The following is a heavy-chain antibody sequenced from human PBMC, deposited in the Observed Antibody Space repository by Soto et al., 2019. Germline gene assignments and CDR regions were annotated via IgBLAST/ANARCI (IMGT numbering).Heavy chain of an antibody. CDR2: IYPGGSEI. D-gene: IGHD1-26*01. CDR3: ARRRGSGSDYYYNYGMGV. V-gene: IGHV5-51*01. CDR1: GYSFSRYW. Sequence: GESLKISCKGSGYSFSRYWIGWVPQMPGKGLEVMGIIYPGGSEIRYSPAFQGQVTISADTSIRNAYLQWSSLKASDTAIYYCARRRGSGSDYYYNYGMGVWGQGTTVTVSS. J-gene: IGHJ6*02.